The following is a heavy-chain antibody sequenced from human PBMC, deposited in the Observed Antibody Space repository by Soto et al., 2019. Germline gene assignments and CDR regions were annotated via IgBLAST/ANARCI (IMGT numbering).Heavy chain of an antibody. V-gene: IGHV4-31*03. CDR3: ARETYGDYVGYFDP. CDR1: GGSISSGGYY. Sequence: SETLSLTCTVSGGSISSGGYYWSWIRQHPGKGLEWIGYIYYSGSTYYNPSLKSRVTILVDTSKNQFSLKLSSVTAADTAVYYFARETYGDYVGYFDPCGQGIQVTVSS. D-gene: IGHD4-17*01. CDR2: IYYSGST. J-gene: IGHJ5*02.